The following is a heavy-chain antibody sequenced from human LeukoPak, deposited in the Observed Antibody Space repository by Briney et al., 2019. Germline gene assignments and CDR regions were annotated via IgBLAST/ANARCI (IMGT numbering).Heavy chain of an antibody. CDR3: ARARYYYGSGSDNCFDP. CDR2: IYASGST. CDR1: GGSISNYY. J-gene: IGHJ5*02. Sequence: PSETLSLTCTVSGGSISNYYWSWIRQPGGKGLEWIGRIYASGSTNYNPSLKSRVTMSVDTSRNQFSLKLSSVTAADTAVYYCARARYYYGSGSDNCFDPWGQGTLVTVSS. V-gene: IGHV4-4*07. D-gene: IGHD3-10*01.